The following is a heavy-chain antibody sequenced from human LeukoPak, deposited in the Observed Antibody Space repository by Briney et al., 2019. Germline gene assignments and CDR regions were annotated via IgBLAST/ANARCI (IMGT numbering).Heavy chain of an antibody. CDR2: ISWNSGSI. D-gene: IGHD6-6*01. V-gene: IGHV3-9*01. J-gene: IGHJ6*03. CDR1: GFTFDDYA. Sequence: GRSLRFSCAASGFTFDDYAMHWVRQAPGKGLEWVSGISWNSGSIGYADSVKGRFTISRDNAKNSLYLQMNSLRAEDTALYYCAKGIAARPNYYYMDVWGKGTTVTVSS. CDR3: AKGIAARPNYYYMDV.